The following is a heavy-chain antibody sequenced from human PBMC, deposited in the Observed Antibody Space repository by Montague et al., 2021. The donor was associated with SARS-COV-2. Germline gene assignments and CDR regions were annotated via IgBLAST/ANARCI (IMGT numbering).Heavy chain of an antibody. CDR2: IHYSGGN. J-gene: IGHJ4*02. CDR1: GGSIGSYY. Sequence: SETLSLTCSVSGGSIGSYYWSWLRQPPGKGLEWIGHIHYSGGNTYSPSFKSRVTISIDTPKNQFSPKLSSVTAADTAVYYCARSLDPSGTYYLPYWGQGTLVTVSS. V-gene: IGHV4-59*01. D-gene: IGHD3-10*01. CDR3: ARSLDPSGTYYLPY.